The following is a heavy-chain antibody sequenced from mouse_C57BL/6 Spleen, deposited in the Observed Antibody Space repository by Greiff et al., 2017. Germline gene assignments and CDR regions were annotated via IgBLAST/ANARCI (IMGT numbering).Heavy chain of an antibody. CDR3: EGQEGFAY. V-gene: IGHV10-1*01. J-gene: IGHJ3*01. CDR1: GFSFNTYA. CDR2: ISSKSNNDAT. Sequence: EVKLVESGGGLVQPKGSLKLSCAASGFSFNTYAMNWVRQAPGQGLEWVARISSKSNNDATYYADSVKDRFTISREDSASSLYLQMNNLKAEDTAMYYCEGQEGFAYWGQGTLVTVSA.